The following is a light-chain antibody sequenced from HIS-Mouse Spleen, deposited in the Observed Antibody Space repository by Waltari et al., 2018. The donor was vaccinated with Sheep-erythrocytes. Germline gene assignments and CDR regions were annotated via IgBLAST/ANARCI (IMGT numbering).Light chain of an antibody. CDR1: QSVSSY. CDR3: QQRSNWYT. V-gene: IGKV3-11*01. CDR2: DAS. Sequence: ELVLTQSPATLSLSPGDRATLSCRASQSVSSYLAWYQQKPGQAPRLLIYDASNRATGIPARFSGSGSGTDFTLTISSLEPEDFAVYYCQQRSNWYTFGQGTKLEI. J-gene: IGKJ2*01.